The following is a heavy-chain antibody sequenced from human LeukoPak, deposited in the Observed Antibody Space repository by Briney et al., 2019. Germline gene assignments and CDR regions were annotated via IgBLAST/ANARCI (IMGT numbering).Heavy chain of an antibody. CDR1: GGSISSGGYY. D-gene: IGHD4-17*01. Sequence: SETLSLTRTVSGGSISSGGYYWSWIRQHPGKGLEWIGYIYYSGSTYYNPSLKSRVTISVDTSKNQFSLKLSSVTAADTAAYYCARMTTVTTEGIWGQGTMVTVSS. CDR3: ARMTTVTTEGI. CDR2: IYYSGST. V-gene: IGHV4-31*03. J-gene: IGHJ3*02.